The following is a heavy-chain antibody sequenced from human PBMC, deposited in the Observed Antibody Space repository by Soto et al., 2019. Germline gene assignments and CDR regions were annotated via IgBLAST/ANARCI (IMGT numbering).Heavy chain of an antibody. CDR3: AREYSGYEDRWFDP. J-gene: IGHJ5*02. Sequence: PGGSLRLSCAASGFTFSSYSMNWVRQAPGKGLEWVSSISSSSSYIYYADSVKGRFTISRDNAKNSLYLQMNSLRAEDTAVYYCAREYSGYEDRWFDPWGQGTLVTVSS. V-gene: IGHV3-21*01. CDR1: GFTFSSYS. CDR2: ISSSSSYI. D-gene: IGHD5-12*01.